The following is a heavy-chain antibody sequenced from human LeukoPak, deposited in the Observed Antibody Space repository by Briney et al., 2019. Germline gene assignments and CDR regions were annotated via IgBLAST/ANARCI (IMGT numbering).Heavy chain of an antibody. V-gene: IGHV3-23*01. Sequence: GGSLRLSCAASGFTFSSYAMTWVRQAPGKGLEWVSAISASGGSTYYADSVKGRFTISRDNSQNTLYLQMNSLRAEDTAIYYCAKGIKVFRFYGPGTFFDYWGQGTLVTVSS. D-gene: IGHD3-10*01. J-gene: IGHJ4*02. CDR3: AKGIKVFRFYGPGTFFDY. CDR2: ISASGGST. CDR1: GFTFSSYA.